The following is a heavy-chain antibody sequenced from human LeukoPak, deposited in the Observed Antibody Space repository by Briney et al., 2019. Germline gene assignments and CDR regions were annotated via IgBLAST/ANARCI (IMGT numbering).Heavy chain of an antibody. CDR3: ARDRKERVVVPAAILHYYYYMDV. D-gene: IGHD2-2*02. J-gene: IGHJ6*03. Sequence: PSETLSLTCTVSGGSISSYYWSWIRQPAGKGLEWIGRIYTSGSTNYNPSLKSRVTMSVDTSKNQFSLKLSSVTAADTAVYYCARDRKERVVVPAAILHYYYYMDVWGKGITVTVSS. CDR2: IYTSGST. CDR1: GGSISSYY. V-gene: IGHV4-4*07.